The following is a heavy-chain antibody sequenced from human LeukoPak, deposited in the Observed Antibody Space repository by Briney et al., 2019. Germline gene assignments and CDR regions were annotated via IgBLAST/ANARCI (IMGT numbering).Heavy chain of an antibody. V-gene: IGHV4-39*07. CDR1: GGSISSSNYY. J-gene: IGHJ4*02. D-gene: IGHD2-15*01. Sequence: SETLSLTCTVSGGSISSSNYYWGWIRQPPGKGLEWIGSIYYSGSTYYNPSLRSRVTISVDTSKNQFSLKLSSVTAADTAVYYCARDRDIVVVVAANLFDYWGQGTLVTVSS. CDR3: ARDRDIVVVVAANLFDY. CDR2: IYYSGST.